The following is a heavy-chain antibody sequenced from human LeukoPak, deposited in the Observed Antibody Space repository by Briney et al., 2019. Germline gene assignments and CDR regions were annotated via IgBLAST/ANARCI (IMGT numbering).Heavy chain of an antibody. CDR3: ARRYQLLVINDAFDI. J-gene: IGHJ3*02. Sequence: SETLSLTCTVSGGSVSSGSYYWSWIRQPPGKGLEWIGYIYYSGSTNDNPSLKSRVTISVDKSKNQFSLKLSSVTAADTAVYYCARRYQLLVINDAFDIWGQGTMVTVSS. CDR2: IYYSGST. CDR1: GGSVSSGSYY. D-gene: IGHD2-2*01. V-gene: IGHV4-61*01.